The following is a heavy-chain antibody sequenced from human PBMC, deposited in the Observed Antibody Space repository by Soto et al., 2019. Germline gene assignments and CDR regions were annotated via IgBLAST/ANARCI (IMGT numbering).Heavy chain of an antibody. CDR3: ARGSILQSSNWFDP. CDR1: GGSISSYY. D-gene: IGHD4-4*01. Sequence: PSETLSLTCTVSGGSISSYYWSWIRQPPGKGLEWIGYIYYSGSTNYNPSLKSRVTISVDTSKNQFSLKLSSVTAADTAVYYCARGSILQSSNWFDPWGQGTLVTVSS. V-gene: IGHV4-59*01. J-gene: IGHJ5*02. CDR2: IYYSGST.